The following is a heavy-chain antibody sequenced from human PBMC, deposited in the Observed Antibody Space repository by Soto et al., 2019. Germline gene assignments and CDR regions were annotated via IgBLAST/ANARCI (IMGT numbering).Heavy chain of an antibody. CDR3: AKDRRYSSSLYYYYGMDV. CDR2: ISGSGGST. V-gene: IGHV3-23*01. CDR1: GFTFSSYA. D-gene: IGHD6-6*01. J-gene: IGHJ6*02. Sequence: GGSLRLSCAASGFTFSSYAMSWVRQAPGKGLEWVSAISGSGGSTYYADSVKGRFTISRDNSKNTLYLQMNSLRAEDTAVYYCAKDRRYSSSLYYYYGMDVWGQGTTVTSP.